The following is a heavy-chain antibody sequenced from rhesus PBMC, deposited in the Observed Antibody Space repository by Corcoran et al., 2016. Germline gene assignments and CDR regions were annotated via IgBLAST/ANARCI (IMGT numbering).Heavy chain of an antibody. CDR2: IDPSDSDT. CDR3: AKTSQYSWNSLDV. Sequence: EVQLVQSGAEVKRPGESLKISCKTSGYSFTSYWTSRVRQMLRNGLVGMGAIDPSDSDTRYSPSFQGQVTISADKSISTDYLQWSSLKASDTATYYCAKTSQYSWNSLDVWGRGVLVTVSS. CDR1: GYSFTSYW. V-gene: IGHV5-20*02. J-gene: IGHJ5-2*02. D-gene: IGHD1-1*01.